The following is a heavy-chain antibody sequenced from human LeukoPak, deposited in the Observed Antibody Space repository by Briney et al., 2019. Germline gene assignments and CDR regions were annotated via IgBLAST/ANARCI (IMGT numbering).Heavy chain of an antibody. Sequence: GASVKVCCKASGYTFTSYGISWVRQAPGQGLEWMGWISAYNGNTNYAQKLQGRVTMTTDTSTSTAYMELRSLRSDDTAVYYCARVCGGDCYSDFHYWGQGTLVTVSS. CDR2: ISAYNGNT. D-gene: IGHD2-21*02. J-gene: IGHJ4*02. V-gene: IGHV1-18*01. CDR3: ARVCGGDCYSDFHY. CDR1: GYTFTSYG.